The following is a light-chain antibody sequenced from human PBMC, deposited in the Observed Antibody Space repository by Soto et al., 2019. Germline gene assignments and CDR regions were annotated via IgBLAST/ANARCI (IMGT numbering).Light chain of an antibody. V-gene: IGKV1-39*01. J-gene: IGKJ4*01. CDR3: QQSHSTLSVT. CDR1: ENINKY. CDR2: AAA. Sequence: DIQMTQSPSSLSASVGDRVTITCRASENINKYLNWYQHKPGRAPRLLIYAAANLQGGVPSRFSGSGSGTDFNLTISSLQPEDFATYYCQQSHSTLSVTFGGGTKVEI.